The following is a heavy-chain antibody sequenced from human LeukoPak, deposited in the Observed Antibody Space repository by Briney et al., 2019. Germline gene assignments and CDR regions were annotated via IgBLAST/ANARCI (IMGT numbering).Heavy chain of an antibody. Sequence: SETLSLTCTVSGGSVSSGTYYWSWTRQPPGKGLEWIAYMSYSGSTNYNPSLMSRVTISVDTSKNQFSLKLSSVTAADTAVYYCARSRLAAGVSYWGQGTLVTVSS. CDR1: GGSVSSGTYY. CDR2: MSYSGST. J-gene: IGHJ4*02. CDR3: ARSRLAAGVSY. D-gene: IGHD6-13*01. V-gene: IGHV4-61*01.